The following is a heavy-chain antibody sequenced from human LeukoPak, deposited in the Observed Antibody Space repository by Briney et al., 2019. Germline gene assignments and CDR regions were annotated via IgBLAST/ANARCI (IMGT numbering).Heavy chain of an antibody. CDR3: ARESYYYYYGMDV. V-gene: IGHV6-1*01. CDR2: TYYRSKWYN. Sequence: SQTLSLTCAISGDSVSSNSAAWNWISQSPSRGLEWLGRTYYRSKWYNDYAVSVKSRITINPDTSKNQFSLQLNSVTPEDTAVYYCARESYYYYYGMDVWGQGTTVTVSS. CDR1: GDSVSSNSAA. J-gene: IGHJ6*02.